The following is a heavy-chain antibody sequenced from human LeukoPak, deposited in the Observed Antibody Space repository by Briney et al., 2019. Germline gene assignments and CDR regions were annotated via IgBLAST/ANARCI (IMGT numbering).Heavy chain of an antibody. CDR1: GGTFSSYA. CDR2: IIPIFGTA. Sequence: SVKVSCKASGGTFSSYAISWVRQAPGQGLEWMGRIIPIFGTANYAQKFQGRVTITTDESTSTAYMELSRLRSEDTAVYYCARDRYCSGGSCYSYYYYYMDVWGKGTTVTVSS. D-gene: IGHD2-15*01. J-gene: IGHJ6*03. V-gene: IGHV1-69*05. CDR3: ARDRYCSGGSCYSYYYYYMDV.